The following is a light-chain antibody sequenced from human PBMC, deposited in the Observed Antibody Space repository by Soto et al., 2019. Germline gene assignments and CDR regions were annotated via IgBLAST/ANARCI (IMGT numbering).Light chain of an antibody. CDR1: LSVGSN. CDR3: QQYSDWPPYT. J-gene: IGKJ2*01. V-gene: IGKV3-15*01. Sequence: EIVMTQSPATLSVSPGERATLSCRASLSVGSNLAWYQQKPGQAPRLLIYSVSTGANGIPARFSGSGSGAEFTLTITSLQSEDFAIYYCQQYSDWPPYTFGQGTKVDIK. CDR2: SVS.